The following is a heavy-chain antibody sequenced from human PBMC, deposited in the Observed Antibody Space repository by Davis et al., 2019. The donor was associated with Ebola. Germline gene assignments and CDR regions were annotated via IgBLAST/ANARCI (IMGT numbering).Heavy chain of an antibody. V-gene: IGHV4-34*01. D-gene: IGHD3-16*01. Sequence: SETLSLTCAVYGGSFTDFSWNWVRQSPGKSLEWIGEITHRGSTAYNPSLKRRVTLSVDTSKSQFSLTLRSVTAADAAVYYCARVYDSSQTFHNYHYVGVWGPGTTVFVSS. CDR2: ITHRGST. CDR1: GGSFTDFS. J-gene: IGHJ6*03. CDR3: ARVYDSSQTFHNYHYVGV.